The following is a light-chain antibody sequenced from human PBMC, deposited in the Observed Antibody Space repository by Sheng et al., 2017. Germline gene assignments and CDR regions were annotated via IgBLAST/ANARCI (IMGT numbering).Light chain of an antibody. Sequence: DIQMTQSPSTLSAHVGDRVTITCRASQSIRTWLAWYQQKPGQAPKLLMCKASSLETGVPSRFSGSGSGTEFTLTISSLQFDDSATYYCQHYHSFPWAFGQGTKVEIK. CDR2: KAS. V-gene: IGKV1-5*03. CDR1: QSIRTW. CDR3: QHYHSFPWA. J-gene: IGKJ1*01.